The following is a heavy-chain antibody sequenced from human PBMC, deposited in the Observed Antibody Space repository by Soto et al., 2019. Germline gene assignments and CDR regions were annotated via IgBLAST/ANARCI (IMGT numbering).Heavy chain of an antibody. D-gene: IGHD3-22*01. J-gene: IGHJ4*02. V-gene: IGHV3-23*01. CDR2: ISGSGGST. Sequence: EVQLLESGGGLVQPGGSLRLSCAASGFTFSSYAMSWVRQAPGKGLEWVSAISGSGGSTYYADSVKGRFTISRDNSKNTLYLQMNSLRPEDTAVYYCARQDYYDSSGPIDYWGQGTLVTVSS. CDR3: ARQDYYDSSGPIDY. CDR1: GFTFSSYA.